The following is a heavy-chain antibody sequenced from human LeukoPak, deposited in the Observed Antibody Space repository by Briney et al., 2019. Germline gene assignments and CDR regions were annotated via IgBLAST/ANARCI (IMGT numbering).Heavy chain of an antibody. CDR2: ISYDGSNK. CDR3: AKDRGDPGPLDY. V-gene: IGHV3-30*18. D-gene: IGHD3-10*01. Sequence: GGSLRLSCAASGFTFSSYDMHWVRQAPGKGLEWVAVISYDGSNKYYADSVKGRFTISRDNSKNTLYLQMNSLRAEDTAVYYCAKDRGDPGPLDYWGQGTLVTVSS. J-gene: IGHJ4*02. CDR1: GFTFSSYD.